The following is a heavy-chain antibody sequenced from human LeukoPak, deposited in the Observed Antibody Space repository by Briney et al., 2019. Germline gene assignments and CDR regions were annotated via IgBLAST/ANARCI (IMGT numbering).Heavy chain of an antibody. Sequence: ASVKVSCKASGYTFTGYYMHWVRQAPGQGLEWIGWINTISGGTNYAQKFQGRVTMTRDTSISTAYMELSRLTSDDTAVYYCARGREVAGTVGYWGQGTLVTVSS. D-gene: IGHD6-19*01. J-gene: IGHJ4*02. V-gene: IGHV1-2*02. CDR1: GYTFTGYY. CDR2: INTISGGT. CDR3: ARGREVAGTVGY.